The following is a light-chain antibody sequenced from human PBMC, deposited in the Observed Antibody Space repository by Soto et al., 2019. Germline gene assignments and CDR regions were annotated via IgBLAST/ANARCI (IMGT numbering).Light chain of an antibody. CDR3: SSYTSSTYYV. CDR2: EVS. J-gene: IGLJ1*01. V-gene: IGLV2-14*01. CDR1: SSDVGGYNY. Sequence: QSALTQSASVSGSPGQSITISCIGTSSDVGGYNYVSWYQQYPGKAPKLMIYEVSNRPSGVSNRFSGSKSGNTASLTISGLQAEDEADYYCSSYTSSTYYVFGTGTKLTVL.